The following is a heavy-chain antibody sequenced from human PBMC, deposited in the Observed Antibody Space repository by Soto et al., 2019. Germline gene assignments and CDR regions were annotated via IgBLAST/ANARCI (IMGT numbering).Heavy chain of an antibody. Sequence: PGGSLRLSCAASGFTFSSYSMNWVRQAPGKGLEWVSYISSSSSTIYYADSVKGRFTISRDNAKNSLYLQMNSLRAEDTAVYYCARDHPGGSGVNWFDPWGQGTLVTVSS. V-gene: IGHV3-48*01. CDR2: ISSSSSTI. D-gene: IGHD6-19*01. CDR1: GFTFSSYS. CDR3: ARDHPGGSGVNWFDP. J-gene: IGHJ5*02.